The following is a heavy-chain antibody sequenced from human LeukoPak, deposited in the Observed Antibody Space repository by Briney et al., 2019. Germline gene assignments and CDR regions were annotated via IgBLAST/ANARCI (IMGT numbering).Heavy chain of an antibody. J-gene: IGHJ5*02. CDR3: ARTGTSNWFDP. V-gene: IGHV4-59*01. CDR2: IYYSGST. D-gene: IGHD3-10*01. CDR1: GGSISSYY. Sequence: PSETLSLTCTVSGGSISSYYWSWLRQPPGKGLEWIGYIYYSGSTNYNPSLKSRVTISVDTSKNQFSLKLSSVTAADTAVYYCARTGTSNWFDPWGQGTLVTVSS.